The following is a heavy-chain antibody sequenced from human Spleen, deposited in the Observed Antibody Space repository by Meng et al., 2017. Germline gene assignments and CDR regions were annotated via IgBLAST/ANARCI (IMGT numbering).Heavy chain of an antibody. J-gene: IGHJ2*01. Sequence: GGSLRLSCVASGFKFSDYAMTWVRQAPGKGLEWVSGIGHSGGQTYYADSVKGHFTISRDNSKNTLYLQINSLRAEDTAVYYCARGSSRIVVVVAATRWYFDLWGRGTLVTVSS. CDR1: GFKFSDYA. CDR2: IGHSGGQT. CDR3: ARGSSRIVVVVAATRWYFDL. V-gene: IGHV3-23*01. D-gene: IGHD2-15*01.